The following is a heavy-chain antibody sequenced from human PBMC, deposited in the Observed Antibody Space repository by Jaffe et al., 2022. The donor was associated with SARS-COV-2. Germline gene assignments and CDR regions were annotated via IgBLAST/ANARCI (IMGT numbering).Heavy chain of an antibody. CDR3: ARGYWNDAGPGHYYYYGMDV. Sequence: EVQLVESGGGVVRPGGSLRLSCAASGFTFDDYGMSWVRQAPGKGLEWVSGINWNGGSTGYADSVKGRFTISRDNAKNSLYLQMNSLRAEDTALYHCARGYWNDAGPGHYYYYGMDVWGQGTTVTVSS. V-gene: IGHV3-20*01. J-gene: IGHJ6*02. CDR2: INWNGGST. D-gene: IGHD1-1*01. CDR1: GFTFDDYG.